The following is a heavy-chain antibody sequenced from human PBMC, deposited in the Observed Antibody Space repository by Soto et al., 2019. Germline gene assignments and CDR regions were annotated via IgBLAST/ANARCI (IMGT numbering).Heavy chain of an antibody. CDR1: GFTFSSYA. V-gene: IGHV3-30-3*01. CDR2: ISYDGSNK. Sequence: GGSLRLSCAASGFTFSSYAMHWVRQAPGKGLEWVAVISYDGSNKYYADSGKGRFTIARDNSKNTLYLQMNSRRAEDTAVYYCARESRPGIVVVPAAMRVVANASGKNWFDPWGQGTLVTVSS. D-gene: IGHD2-2*01. CDR3: ARESRPGIVVVPAAMRVVANASGKNWFDP. J-gene: IGHJ5*02.